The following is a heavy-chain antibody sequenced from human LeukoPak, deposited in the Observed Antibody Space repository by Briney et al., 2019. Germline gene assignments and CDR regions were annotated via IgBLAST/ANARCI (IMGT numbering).Heavy chain of an antibody. CDR1: GFTFSSYW. Sequence: GGSLRLSCAASGFTFSSYWMSWVRQAPGKGLEWVANIKQDGSEKYYVDSVKGRFTISRDNAKNSLYLQMNSLRTEDTALYYCAKDIAGTGAYYYYYMDVWGKGTTVTVSS. J-gene: IGHJ6*03. CDR3: AKDIAGTGAYYYYYMDV. CDR2: IKQDGSEK. V-gene: IGHV3-7*03. D-gene: IGHD1-7*01.